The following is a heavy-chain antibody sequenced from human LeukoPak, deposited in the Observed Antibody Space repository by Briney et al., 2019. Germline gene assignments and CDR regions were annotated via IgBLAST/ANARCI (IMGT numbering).Heavy chain of an antibody. J-gene: IGHJ4*02. V-gene: IGHV4-34*01. CDR2: INHSGST. Sequence: PSETLSLTCAVYGGSFSGYCWSWIRQPPGKGLEWIGEINHSGSTNYNPSLKSRVTISVDTSKNQFSLKLSSVTAADTAVYYCARGRKWLRSYYFDYWGQGTLVTVS. CDR1: GGSFSGYC. D-gene: IGHD5-12*01. CDR3: ARGRKWLRSYYFDY.